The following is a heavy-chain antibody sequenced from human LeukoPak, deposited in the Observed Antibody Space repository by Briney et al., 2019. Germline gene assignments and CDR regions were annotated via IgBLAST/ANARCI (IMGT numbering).Heavy chain of an antibody. V-gene: IGHV4-39*07. J-gene: IGHJ6*03. CDR2: IYYSGST. D-gene: IGHD3-16*01. CDR3: ARAELGIFYYYYYYMDV. CDR1: GGSISSSSYY. Sequence: SETLSLTCTVSGGSISSSSYYWGWIRQPPGKGLEWIGSIYYSGSTYYNPSLKSRVTISVDTSKNQFSLKLSSVTAADTAVYYCARAELGIFYYYYYYMDVWGKGTTVTVSS.